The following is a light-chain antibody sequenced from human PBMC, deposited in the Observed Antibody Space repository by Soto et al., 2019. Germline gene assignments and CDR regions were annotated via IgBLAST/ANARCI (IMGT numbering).Light chain of an antibody. CDR2: GAS. CDR1: QNIISD. CDR3: KQYDDWPLT. V-gene: IGKV3-15*01. J-gene: IGKJ4*02. Sequence: EIVMTQSPATLSVSPGERATLSCRARQNIISDLAWSQQKPGQAPRLLIYGASNRATGIPARFSGSGSGTEVTLTISSLQSEDFAGDYCKQYDDWPLTFGGGTKVEIK.